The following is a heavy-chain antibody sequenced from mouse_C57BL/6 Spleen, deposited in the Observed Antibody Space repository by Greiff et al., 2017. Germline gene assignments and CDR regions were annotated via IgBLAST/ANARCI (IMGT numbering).Heavy chain of an antibody. J-gene: IGHJ3*01. CDR3: ASPDSSGSWSAY. CDR2: IYPGDGDT. Sequence: VQGVESGAELVKPGASVKISCKASGYAFSSYWMNWVKQRPGKGLEWIGQIYPGDGDTNYNGKFKGKATLTADKSSSTAYMQISSLTSEDSAVYFCASPDSSGSWSAYWGQGTLVTVSA. CDR1: GYAFSSYW. D-gene: IGHD3-2*02. V-gene: IGHV1-80*01.